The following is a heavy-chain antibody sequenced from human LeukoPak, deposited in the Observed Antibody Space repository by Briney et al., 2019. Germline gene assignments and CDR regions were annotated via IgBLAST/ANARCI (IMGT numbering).Heavy chain of an antibody. J-gene: IGHJ4*02. CDR1: GFTFYDYG. CDR2: INWNGGST. V-gene: IGHV3-20*04. D-gene: IGHD3-10*02. CDR3: ARDLMFGELPSDY. Sequence: PGGSLRLSCAASGFTFYDYGMSWVRQPPGKGLEWVSGINWNGGSTGYADSVKGRFTISRDNAKNSLYLQMNSLRDEDTAVYYCARDLMFGELPSDYWGQGTLVTVSS.